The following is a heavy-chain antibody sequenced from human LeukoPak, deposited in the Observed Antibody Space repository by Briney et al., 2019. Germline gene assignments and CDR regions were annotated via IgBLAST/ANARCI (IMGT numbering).Heavy chain of an antibody. D-gene: IGHD3-22*01. CDR3: ASSSGYLHDAFDI. J-gene: IGHJ3*02. CDR1: GGTFSSYA. Sequence: SVKVSCKASGGTFSSYAMSWVRQAPGQGLEWMGGIIPIFGTANYAQKFQGRVTITTDESTSTAYMELSSLRSEDTAVYYCASSSGYLHDAFDIWGQGTMVTVSS. V-gene: IGHV1-69*05. CDR2: IIPIFGTA.